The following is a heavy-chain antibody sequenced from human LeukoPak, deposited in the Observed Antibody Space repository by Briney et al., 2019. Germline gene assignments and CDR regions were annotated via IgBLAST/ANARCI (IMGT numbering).Heavy chain of an antibody. D-gene: IGHD1-26*01. V-gene: IGHV4-34*01. CDR1: GGSFSGYY. CDR2: INHRGST. Sequence: AETLSLTCGVDGGSFSGYYWRWIRQPPGKGLGWLGEINHRGSTNYTPSLKSRVTISVDTSKNQFSLKLSSVTAADTAVYYCADPYSGSYGWFDPWGQGTLVTVSS. CDR3: ADPYSGSYGWFDP. J-gene: IGHJ5*02.